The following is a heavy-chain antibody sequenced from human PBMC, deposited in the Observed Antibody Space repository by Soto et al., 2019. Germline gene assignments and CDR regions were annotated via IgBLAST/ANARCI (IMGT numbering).Heavy chain of an antibody. CDR1: GFTFSNYW. J-gene: IGHJ4*02. CDR2: INAGGSVT. V-gene: IGHV3-74*01. CDR3: IKSSTGTYGLFDY. D-gene: IGHD3-10*01. Sequence: PGGSLRLSCAASGFTFSNYWMHWARQVPGKGLVWVSRINAGGSVTNYADAVKGRFTISRDNAKNTLFLQMNTLQAEDTALYYCIKSSTGTYGLFDYWGQGTLVTVSS.